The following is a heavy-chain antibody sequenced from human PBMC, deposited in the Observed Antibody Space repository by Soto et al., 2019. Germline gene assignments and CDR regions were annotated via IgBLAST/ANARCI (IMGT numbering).Heavy chain of an antibody. CDR2: IVVGRDNT. CDR3: AGLGGGYADY. V-gene: IGHV1-58*01. D-gene: IGHD5-18*01. CDR1: GFTFSSSA. Sequence: QMQLVQSGPEVKKPGTSVKVSCKASGFTFSSSAVQWVRQARGQRLEWIGWIVVGRDNTNYAQKFQERVTITRDMSTSTVYMELSIRRSEDTAVYYCAGLGGGYADYWGQGTLVSVSS. J-gene: IGHJ4*02.